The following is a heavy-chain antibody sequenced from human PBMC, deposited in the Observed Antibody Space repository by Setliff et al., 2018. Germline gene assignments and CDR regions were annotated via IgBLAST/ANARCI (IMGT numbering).Heavy chain of an antibody. Sequence: GGSLRLSCAASGFIFSNYAMHWVRQAPGKGLEWVAVTSYDGINKYYADSVKGRFTISRDNSKNTLYLQMNTLRTEDTAVYYCARVGLSGTSGYYYYMDVWGKGTTVTVS. CDR2: TSYDGINK. D-gene: IGHD1-20*01. J-gene: IGHJ6*03. V-gene: IGHV3-30*01. CDR3: ARVGLSGTSGYYYYMDV. CDR1: GFIFSNYA.